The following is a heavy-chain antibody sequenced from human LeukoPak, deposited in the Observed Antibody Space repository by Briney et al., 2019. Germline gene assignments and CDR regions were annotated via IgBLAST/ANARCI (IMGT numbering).Heavy chain of an antibody. CDR2: ISAYNGNT. D-gene: IGHD2-15*01. J-gene: IGHJ4*02. CDR3: ASLGRGFDY. V-gene: IGHV1-18*04. Sequence: ASVKVSCKASGYTFTDYYMHWVRQAPGQGLEWMGWISAYNGNTNYAQKLQGRVTMTTDTSTSTAYMELRSLRSDDTAVYYCASLGRGFDYWGQGTLVTVSS. CDR1: GYTFTDYY.